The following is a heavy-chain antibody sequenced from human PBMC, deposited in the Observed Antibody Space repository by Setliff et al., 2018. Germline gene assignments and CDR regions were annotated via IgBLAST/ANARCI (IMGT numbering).Heavy chain of an antibody. CDR1: GFTFSSYW. V-gene: IGHV3-7*01. J-gene: IGHJ3*02. Sequence: GGSLRLSCAASGFTFSSYWMRWVRQAPGKGLEWVANIKQDGSEKYYVDSVKGRFTISRDKAKNSLYLQMNSLRAEDTAVYYCARDIGYNFWSGYYTGDDAFDIWGQGTMVTVSS. CDR2: IKQDGSEK. CDR3: ARDIGYNFWSGYYTGDDAFDI. D-gene: IGHD3-3*01.